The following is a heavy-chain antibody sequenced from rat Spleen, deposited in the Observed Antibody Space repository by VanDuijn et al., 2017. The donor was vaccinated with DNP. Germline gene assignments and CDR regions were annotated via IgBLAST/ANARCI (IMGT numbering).Heavy chain of an antibody. Sequence: EVQLQESGPGLVKPSQSLSLTCSVTGYSITSNYWGWIRKFPGNKMEWVGHISYSGSTSHNPSLKSRISITRDTSKNQFFLHLNSVTTEDTATYYCARVQVGYYAMDAWGQGTSVTVSS. CDR2: ISYSGST. D-gene: IGHD1-1*01. J-gene: IGHJ4*01. CDR3: ARVQVGYYAMDA. CDR1: GYSITSNY. V-gene: IGHV3-1*01.